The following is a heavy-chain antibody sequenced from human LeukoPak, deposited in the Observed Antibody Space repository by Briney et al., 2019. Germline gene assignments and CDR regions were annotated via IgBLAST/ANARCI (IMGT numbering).Heavy chain of an antibody. D-gene: IGHD3-3*01. J-gene: IGHJ5*02. CDR2: INHSGNT. V-gene: IGHV4-34*01. CDR1: GGSFSGYY. CDR3: ARVGNPLVTVFAWFDP. Sequence: PSETLSLTCAVSGGSFSGYYWSWIRQSPGKGLEWIGEINHSGNTNYNPSLKSRVTISVDKSKNQFSLKLNSVTAADTAVYYCARVGNPLVTVFAWFDPWGQGTLVTVSS.